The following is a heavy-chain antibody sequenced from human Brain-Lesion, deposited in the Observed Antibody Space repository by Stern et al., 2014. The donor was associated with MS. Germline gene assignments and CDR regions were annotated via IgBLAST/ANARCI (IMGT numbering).Heavy chain of an antibody. CDR2: IFNSGST. J-gene: IGHJ6*02. D-gene: IGHD2-2*01. Sequence: VQLVQSGPGLVKPSQTLSLSCTVSGGSISSGGYYWSWIRQPAGKGLEWIGRIFNSGSTSYNPSLKSRVPISIATSKNQFSLRLNSMTAADTAVYYCARGRVVPGFQYYATDVWGQGTTVIVSS. CDR1: GGSISSGGYY. CDR3: ARGRVVPGFQYYATDV. V-gene: IGHV4-61*02.